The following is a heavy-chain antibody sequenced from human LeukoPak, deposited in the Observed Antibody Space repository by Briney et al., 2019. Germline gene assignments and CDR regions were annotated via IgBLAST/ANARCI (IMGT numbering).Heavy chain of an antibody. CDR2: IYYSGST. V-gene: IGHV4-30-4*08. Sequence: PSETLPLTCAVYGGSFSGYYWSWIRQPPGKGLEWIGYIYYSGSTYYNPSLKSRVTISVDTSKNQFSLKLSSVTAADTAVYYCARTYYYDSSGYWPSSPEYYFDYWGQGTLVTVSS. D-gene: IGHD3-22*01. J-gene: IGHJ4*02. CDR3: ARTYYYDSSGYWPSSPEYYFDY. CDR1: GGSFSGYY.